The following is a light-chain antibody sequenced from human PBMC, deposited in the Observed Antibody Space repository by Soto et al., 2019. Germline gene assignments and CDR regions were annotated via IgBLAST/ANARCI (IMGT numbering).Light chain of an antibody. CDR3: QQYDNLPRT. V-gene: IGKV1-33*01. CDR2: DAS. CDR1: QDISNY. J-gene: IGKJ1*01. Sequence: DIQMTQSPSSLSASVGDRVTITCQARQDISNYLNWYQQKPGKAPKLLIYDASNLETGVPSRFSGSGSGTDFTFTISSLQPDDIATYYCQQYDNLPRTFGQGTKVEIK.